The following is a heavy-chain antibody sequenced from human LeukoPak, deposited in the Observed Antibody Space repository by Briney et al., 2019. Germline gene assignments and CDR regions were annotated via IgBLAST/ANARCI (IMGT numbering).Heavy chain of an antibody. V-gene: IGHV3-66*01. J-gene: IGHJ4*02. CDR2: IYSGGST. D-gene: IGHD3-10*01. CDR1: GFTVSSNY. CDR3: ARDQWFGELWGGFDY. Sequence: GGSLRLSCAASGFTVSSNYMSCGREAPGKGLEWVSVIYSGGSTYYADSVKGRFTISRDNSKNTLYLQMNRLRAEDTAVYYCARDQWFGELWGGFDYWGQGTLVTVSS.